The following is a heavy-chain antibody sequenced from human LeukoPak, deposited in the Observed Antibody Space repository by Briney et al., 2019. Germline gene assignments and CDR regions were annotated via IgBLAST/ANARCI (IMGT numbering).Heavy chain of an antibody. V-gene: IGHV3-23*01. CDR2: ISGIGGST. CDR1: GFTFSNYA. D-gene: IGHD6-13*01. J-gene: IGHJ6*04. CDR3: TKAARIAGPSYYYYGMDV. Sequence: GGSLRLSCAASGFTFSNYAMSWVRQAPGKGLEWLSAISGIGGSTYYADSVTGRFTISRDNSNNTLDLQMNSLRADDTAVYYCTKAARIAGPSYYYYGMDVWGKGTMVTVST.